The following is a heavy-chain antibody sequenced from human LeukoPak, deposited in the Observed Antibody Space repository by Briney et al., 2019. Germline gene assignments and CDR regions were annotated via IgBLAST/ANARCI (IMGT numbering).Heavy chain of an antibody. CDR2: VYNSGDT. CDR3: ARLKLGAYFDL. J-gene: IGHJ2*01. Sequence: SETLSLTCTVSGGSTSCYYWSWIRQSPGKGLEWVGYVYNSGDTGKNPSLKSRVTILLDTSKNQCSLKLTSVSAADTAVYYCARLKLGAYFDLWGRGTLVTVSS. D-gene: IGHD3-16*01. CDR1: GGSTSCYY. V-gene: IGHV4-59*08.